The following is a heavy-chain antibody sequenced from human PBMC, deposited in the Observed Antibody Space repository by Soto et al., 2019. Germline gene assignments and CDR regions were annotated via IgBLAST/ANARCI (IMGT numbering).Heavy chain of an antibody. CDR3: AHSVVAGLGYYFDY. D-gene: IGHD6-19*01. Sequence: KESGPTLVKPTQTLTLTCTFSGFSLSSTRVVVGWIRQPPGKALEWLALIYWDDDKRYSPFLKSRLTITKDTSKNQVVLTMTNMDPVDTATYYCAHSVVAGLGYYFDYWGQGTLVTVSS. J-gene: IGHJ4*02. V-gene: IGHV2-5*02. CDR1: GFSLSSTRVV. CDR2: IYWDDDK.